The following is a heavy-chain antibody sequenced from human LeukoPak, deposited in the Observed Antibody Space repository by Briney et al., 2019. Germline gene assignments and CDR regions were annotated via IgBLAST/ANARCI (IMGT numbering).Heavy chain of an antibody. D-gene: IGHD3-10*01. J-gene: IGHJ6*02. Sequence: GRSLRLSCAASGFTFSDYALHWVRQAPGKGLEWVAVISFDGGSEYYADSVKGRFTISRDNSKNTLYLQMNGLRAEDTAVYYCARDSSYYYGSGSYGMDVWGQGTTVTVSS. CDR2: ISFDGGSE. V-gene: IGHV3-30*04. CDR3: ARDSSYYYGSGSYGMDV. CDR1: GFTFSDYA.